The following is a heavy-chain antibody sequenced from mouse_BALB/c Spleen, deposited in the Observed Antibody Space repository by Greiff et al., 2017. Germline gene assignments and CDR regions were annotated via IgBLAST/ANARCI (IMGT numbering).Heavy chain of an antibody. CDR1: GFSLTSYG. CDR2: IWAGGST. J-gene: IGHJ2*01. V-gene: IGHV2-9*02. D-gene: IGHD2-14*01. Sequence: VKVVESGPGLVAPSQSLSITCTVSGFSLTSYGVHWVRQPPGKGLEWLGVIWAGGSTNYNSALMSRLSISKDNSKSQVFLKMNSLQTDDTAMYYCARDRRYDDYFDYWGQGTTLTVSS. CDR3: ARDRRYDDYFDY.